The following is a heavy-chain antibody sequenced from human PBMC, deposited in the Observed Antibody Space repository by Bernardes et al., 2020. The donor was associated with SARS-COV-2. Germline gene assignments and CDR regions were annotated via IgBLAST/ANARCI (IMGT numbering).Heavy chain of an antibody. D-gene: IGHD3-22*01. J-gene: IGHJ4*02. V-gene: IGHV4-39*01. CDR3: ARRGNYYDSSGYLYYFDY. CDR2: IYRSGIT. Sequence: SETLSLTCTVSGGSISSSSYYWGWILQPPGKGLQWIGDIYRSGITYYNPSLKSRVTISVDTSKNQFSLKMSSVTATDTAVYYCARRGNYYDSSGYLYYFDYWGQGTLVTVSS. CDR1: GGSISSSSYY.